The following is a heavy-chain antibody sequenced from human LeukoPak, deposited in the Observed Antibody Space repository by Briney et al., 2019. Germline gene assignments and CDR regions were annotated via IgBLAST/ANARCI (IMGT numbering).Heavy chain of an antibody. CDR3: ARDYSSGYGMDV. CDR1: GFTFSSYA. CDR2: ISASGGST. J-gene: IGHJ6*02. Sequence: PGGSLRLSCAASGFTFSSYAMSWVRQAPGKGLEWVSAISASGGSTYYADSVKGRFTISRDNSKNTLYLQMNSLRAEDTAVYYCARDYSSGYGMDVWGQGTTVTVSS. D-gene: IGHD6-25*01. V-gene: IGHV3-23*01.